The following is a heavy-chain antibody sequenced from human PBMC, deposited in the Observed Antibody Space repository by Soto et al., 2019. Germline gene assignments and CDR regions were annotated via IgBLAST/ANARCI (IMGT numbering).Heavy chain of an antibody. V-gene: IGHV3-23*01. CDR3: AKDGYSHDSSGYSYFDY. J-gene: IGHJ4*02. Sequence: EVQLLESGGGLVHPGGSLRLSCAASGFTFNNFAMSWVRQAPGKGLEWVAATSDTGGTTYYADSVKGRFTISRDNAKKTVSLQMNRLRAEDTALYYCAKDGYSHDSSGYSYFDYWGQGILVSVST. D-gene: IGHD3-22*01. CDR2: TSDTGGTT. CDR1: GFTFNNFA.